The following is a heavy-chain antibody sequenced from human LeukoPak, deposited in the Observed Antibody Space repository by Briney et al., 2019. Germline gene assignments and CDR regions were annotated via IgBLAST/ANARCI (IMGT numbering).Heavy chain of an antibody. CDR3: ARGVRWSYRPRYYYYYMDV. V-gene: IGHV1-8*01. J-gene: IGHJ6*03. CDR1: GYTFTSYD. CDR2: MNPNSGNT. Sequence: ASVKVSCKASGYTFTSYDINWVRQATGQGLEWMGWMNPNSGNTGYAQKFQGRVTMTRNTSISTAYMELSSLRSEDMAVYYCARGVRWSYRPRYYYYYMDVWAKGTTVTVSS. D-gene: IGHD3-16*02.